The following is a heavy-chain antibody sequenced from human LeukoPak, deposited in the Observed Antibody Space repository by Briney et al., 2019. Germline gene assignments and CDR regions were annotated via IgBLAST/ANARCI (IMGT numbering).Heavy chain of an antibody. CDR3: ARDRYLYFDY. V-gene: IGHV3-7*01. Sequence: GGSLRLSCTASGFTFSSYAMSWVRQAPGKGLEWVANIKQDGSEKYYVDSVKGRFTISRDNAKNSLYLQMNSLRAEDTAVYYCARDRYLYFDYWGQGTLVTVSS. J-gene: IGHJ4*02. CDR2: IKQDGSEK. D-gene: IGHD2-2*02. CDR1: GFTFSSYA.